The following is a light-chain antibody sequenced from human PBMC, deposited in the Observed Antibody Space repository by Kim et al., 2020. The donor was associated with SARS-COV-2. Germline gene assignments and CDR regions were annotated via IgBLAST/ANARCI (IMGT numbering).Light chain of an antibody. J-gene: IGKJ1*01. CDR2: AAS. CDR1: QGISSY. V-gene: IGKV1-8*01. CDR3: QQDYSYPT. Sequence: AIRMTQSPSSFSASTGDRVTITCRASQGISSYLAWYQQKPGKAPKLLIYAASTLQSGVPSRFSGSGSGTDFTLTISCLQSEDYATYYCQQDYSYPTFGQGTKVDIK.